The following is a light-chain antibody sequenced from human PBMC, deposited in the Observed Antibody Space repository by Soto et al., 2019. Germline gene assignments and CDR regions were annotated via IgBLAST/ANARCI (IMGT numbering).Light chain of an antibody. Sequence: ELVLTQSPGTLSLSPGERATLSGRASQSLSSSQLAWYQQKPGQAPRLLIHDASSRATGISDRFSGSGSGTELTLTVSSLQSEDFAVDYCQQYNNYRPWTFGQGTKVDIK. J-gene: IGKJ1*01. CDR1: QSLSSSQ. CDR3: QQYNNYRPWT. CDR2: DAS. V-gene: IGKV3-20*01.